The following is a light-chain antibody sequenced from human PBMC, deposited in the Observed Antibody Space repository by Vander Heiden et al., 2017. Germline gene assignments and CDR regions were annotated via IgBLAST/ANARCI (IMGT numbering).Light chain of an antibody. Sequence: DIQMTQSPSSLSASVGDRVTITCRASQSISSYLNWYQQKPGKAPKLLIYAAPSLQSGVTSRFSGSGSGTDFTLTISSLQPEDFATYYCQQSYSTPRTFGQGTKLEIK. CDR1: QSISSY. J-gene: IGKJ2*01. CDR2: AAP. CDR3: QQSYSTPRT. V-gene: IGKV1-39*01.